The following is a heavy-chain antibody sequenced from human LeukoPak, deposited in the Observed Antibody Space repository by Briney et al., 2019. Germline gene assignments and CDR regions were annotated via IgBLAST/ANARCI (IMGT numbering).Heavy chain of an antibody. Sequence: PSETLSLTCTVSGGSISSSTYYWAWIRQPPGKGLEWIGYIYYNGGTNYNPSLKSRVTMSVDTSKNQFSLNLSSVTAADTAVYYCARQGRYMAAAGTPNFDYWGQGTLVTVSS. D-gene: IGHD6-13*01. V-gene: IGHV4-61*05. CDR2: IYYNGGT. J-gene: IGHJ4*02. CDR3: ARQGRYMAAAGTPNFDY. CDR1: GGSISSSTYY.